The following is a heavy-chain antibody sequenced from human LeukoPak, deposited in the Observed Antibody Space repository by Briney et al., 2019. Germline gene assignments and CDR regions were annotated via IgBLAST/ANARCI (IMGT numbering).Heavy chain of an antibody. CDR1: GSTLTELS. Sequence: ASVKVSCKVSGSTLTELSMHLVRQAPGKGLEWMGGFDPEDGETIYAQKFQGRVTMTEDTSTDTAYMELSSLRSEDTAVYYCAIGPKWELYFDYWGQGTLVTVSS. V-gene: IGHV1-24*01. CDR2: FDPEDGET. J-gene: IGHJ4*02. CDR3: AIGPKWELYFDY. D-gene: IGHD1-26*01.